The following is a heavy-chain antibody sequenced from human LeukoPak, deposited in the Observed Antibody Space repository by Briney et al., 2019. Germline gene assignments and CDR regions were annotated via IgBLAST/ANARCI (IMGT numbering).Heavy chain of an antibody. Sequence: PSETLSLTCTVSGGSISSYYWSWIRQPPGKGLEWIGYIYYSGSTNYNPSLKSRVTISVDTSKNQFSLKLSSVTAADTAVYYSARVAGYDFWSGYYEHWGQGTLVTVSS. D-gene: IGHD3-3*01. CDR2: IYYSGST. CDR3: ARVAGYDFWSGYYEH. J-gene: IGHJ1*01. CDR1: GGSISSYY. V-gene: IGHV4-59*01.